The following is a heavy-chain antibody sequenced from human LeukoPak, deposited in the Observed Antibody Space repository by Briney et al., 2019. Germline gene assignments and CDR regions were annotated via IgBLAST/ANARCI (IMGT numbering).Heavy chain of an antibody. Sequence: SETLSLTCTVSGGSISSYYWSWIRQPPGKGLEWIGSIYSGSTYYIPSLKSRVTISVDTSKNQFSLKLSSVTAADTAVYYCASLRERSYYARGFDYWGQGTLVTVSS. V-gene: IGHV4-39*01. J-gene: IGHJ4*02. D-gene: IGHD1-26*01. CDR1: GGSISSYY. CDR2: IYSGST. CDR3: ASLRERSYYARGFDY.